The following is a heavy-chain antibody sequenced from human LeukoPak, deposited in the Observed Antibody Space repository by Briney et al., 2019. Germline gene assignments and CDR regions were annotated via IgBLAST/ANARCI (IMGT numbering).Heavy chain of an antibody. Sequence: SETLSLTCTVSGGSIGSTNYYWGWIRQPPGKGLEWIGSMYFSGSTYYNPSLKSRVTISVDTSKRQFSLKLSSVTAADTAVYYCARHALPNYSNYWFDPWGQGTLVTVSS. CDR2: MYFSGST. CDR3: ARHALPNYSNYWFDP. V-gene: IGHV4-39*01. J-gene: IGHJ5*02. CDR1: GGSIGSTNYY. D-gene: IGHD4-11*01.